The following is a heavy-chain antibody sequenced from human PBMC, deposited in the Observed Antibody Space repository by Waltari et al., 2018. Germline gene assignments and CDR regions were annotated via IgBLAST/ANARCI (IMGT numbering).Heavy chain of an antibody. CDR2: IDWDDDK. Sequence: QVTLRESGPALVKPTQTLTLTCTFSGVSLSTSGMCVSWIRQPPGKALEWLARIDWDDDKYYSPSLKTRLTISKDTSKNQVVLTMTNMDPVDTATYYCALIRGDYGSGSLYYFDYWGQGTLVTVSS. CDR3: ALIRGDYGSGSLYYFDY. CDR1: GVSLSTSGMC. V-gene: IGHV2-70*15. D-gene: IGHD3-10*01. J-gene: IGHJ4*02.